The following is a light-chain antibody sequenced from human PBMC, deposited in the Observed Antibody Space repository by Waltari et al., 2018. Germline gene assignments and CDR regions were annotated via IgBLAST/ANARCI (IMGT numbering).Light chain of an antibody. V-gene: IGKV1-39*01. J-gene: IGKJ4*01. CDR2: AAS. Sequence: DIQMTQSPSSLSASVGDRVTITCRASQSVSNYLNWYQQRPGKAPKRLIYAASTLQSGVPSRFGGRGSGTEFTLTISSLQPEDFATYYCQQGYRTPLTFGGGTKVDIK. CDR1: QSVSNY. CDR3: QQGYRTPLT.